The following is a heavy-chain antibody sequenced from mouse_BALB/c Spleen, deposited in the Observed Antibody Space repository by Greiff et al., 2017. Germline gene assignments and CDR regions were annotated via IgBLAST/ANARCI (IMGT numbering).Heavy chain of an antibody. Sequence: VQLVESGPGLVQPSQSLSITCTVSGFSLTSYGVHWVRQSPGKGLEWLGVIWSGGSTDYNAAFISRLSISKDNSKSQVFFKMNSLQANDTAIYYCARNSGYYRYDPWFAYWGQGTLVTVSA. J-gene: IGHJ3*01. CDR2: IWSGGST. CDR1: GFSLTSYG. CDR3: ARNSGYYRYDPWFAY. V-gene: IGHV2-2*02. D-gene: IGHD2-14*01.